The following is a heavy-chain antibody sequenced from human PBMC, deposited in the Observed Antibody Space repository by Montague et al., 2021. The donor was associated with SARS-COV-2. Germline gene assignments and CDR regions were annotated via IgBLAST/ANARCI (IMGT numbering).Heavy chain of an antibody. J-gene: IGHJ4*02. CDR2: IKPDGSDK. CDR3: ARDPNWGAH. CDR1: GFSFSTFW. V-gene: IGHV3-7*05. Sequence: SLRLSCAASGFSFSTFWMTWVRQAPGKGLEWVASIKPDGSDKYYVESVKGRFTISRDNARNSLYLQLNNLRAGDTAVYYCARDPNWGAHWGQGNLVTVSS. D-gene: IGHD7-27*01.